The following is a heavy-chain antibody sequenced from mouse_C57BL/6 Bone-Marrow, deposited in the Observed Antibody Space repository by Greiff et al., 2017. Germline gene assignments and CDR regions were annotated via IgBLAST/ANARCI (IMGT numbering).Heavy chain of an antibody. CDR3: AFYYGSIYRYFDV. D-gene: IGHD1-1*01. CDR2: INPNYGTT. CDR1: GYSFTDYN. V-gene: IGHV1-39*01. Sequence: VQLKESGPELVKPGASVKISCKASGYSFTDYNMNWVKQSNGKSLEWIGLINPNYGTTSYNQKFKGKATLTVDQSSSTAYMQLNSLTSEDSAVYYCAFYYGSIYRYFDVWGTGTTVTVSS. J-gene: IGHJ1*03.